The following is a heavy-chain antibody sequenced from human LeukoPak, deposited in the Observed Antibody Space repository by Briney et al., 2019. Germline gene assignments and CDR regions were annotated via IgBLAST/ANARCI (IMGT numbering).Heavy chain of an antibody. D-gene: IGHD2-2*01. CDR3: ARGLGCSSTSRYNWFDP. V-gene: IGHV4-34*01. CDR2: INHSGST. J-gene: IGHJ5*02. CDR1: GGSFSGYY. Sequence: PSETLSLTCAVYGGSFSGYYWSWIRQPPGKGLEWIGEINHSGSTNYNPSLKSRVTISVDTSKNRFSLKLSSVTAADTAVYCCARGLGCSSTSRYNWFDPWGQGTLVTVSS.